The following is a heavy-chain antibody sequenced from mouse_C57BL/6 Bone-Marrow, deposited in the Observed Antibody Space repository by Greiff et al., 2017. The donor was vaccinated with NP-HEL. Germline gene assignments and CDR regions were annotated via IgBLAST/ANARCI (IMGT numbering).Heavy chain of an antibody. D-gene: IGHD1-1*01. CDR2: IHPNSGST. CDR3: ARGGTTVVAKDWYFDV. Sequence: QVQLQQPGAELVKPGASVKLSCKASGYTFTSYWMHWVKQRPGQGLEWIGMIHPNSGSTNYNEKFKSKATLTVDKSSSTAYMQLSSLTSEDSAVYYCARGGTTVVAKDWYFDVWGTGTTVTVSS. J-gene: IGHJ1*03. CDR1: GYTFTSYW. V-gene: IGHV1-64*01.